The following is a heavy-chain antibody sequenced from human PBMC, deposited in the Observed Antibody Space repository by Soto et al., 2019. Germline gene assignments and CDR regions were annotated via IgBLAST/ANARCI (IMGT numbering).Heavy chain of an antibody. CDR2: IWYDGSNK. CDR3: ASDYYYDSSGPFDY. CDR1: GFTFSSYC. J-gene: IGHJ4*02. Sequence: PGGSLRLSCAASGFTFSSYCMHWVRQAPGKGLEWVAVIWYDGSNKYYADSVKGRFTISRDNSKNTLYLQMNSLRAEDTAVYYCASDYYYDSSGPFDYWGQGTLVTVSS. D-gene: IGHD3-22*01. V-gene: IGHV3-33*01.